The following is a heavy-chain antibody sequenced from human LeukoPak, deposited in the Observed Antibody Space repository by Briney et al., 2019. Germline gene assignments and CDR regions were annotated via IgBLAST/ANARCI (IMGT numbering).Heavy chain of an antibody. CDR3: ATSGYVAFDAFDI. Sequence: GGSLRLSCAASGFTFSSYSMNWVRQAPGKGLEWVSSISSSSSYIYYADSVKGRFTIPRDNAKNSLYLQMNSLRAEDTAVYYCATSGYVAFDAFDIWGQGTMVTVSS. D-gene: IGHD5-12*01. V-gene: IGHV3-21*01. J-gene: IGHJ3*02. CDR1: GFTFSSYS. CDR2: ISSSSSYI.